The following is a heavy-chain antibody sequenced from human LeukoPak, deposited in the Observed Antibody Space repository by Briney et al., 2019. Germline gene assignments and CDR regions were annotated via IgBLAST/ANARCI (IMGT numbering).Heavy chain of an antibody. CDR3: ARGEKQEGIAVAGTLFDY. V-gene: IGHV6-1*01. Sequence: SQTLSLTCDISGDSVPSNSAAWNWIRQSPSRGLQWLGRTYYRSKWYNDYAVSVQSRITINPDISKNQFSLQLNSVTAADTAVYYCARGEKQEGIAVAGTLFDYWGQGTLVTVSS. J-gene: IGHJ4*02. CDR2: TYYRSKWYN. D-gene: IGHD6-19*01. CDR1: GDSVPSNSAA.